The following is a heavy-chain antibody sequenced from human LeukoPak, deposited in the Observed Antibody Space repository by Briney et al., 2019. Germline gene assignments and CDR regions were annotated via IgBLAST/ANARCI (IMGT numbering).Heavy chain of an antibody. D-gene: IGHD6-13*01. V-gene: IGHV3-30*02. J-gene: IGHJ6*03. CDR2: IRYDGSNK. CDR1: GFTFSRYG. CDR3: AKRRLHSSQDSRRGSRSYYYYYMDV. Sequence: PGRSLRLSCAASGFTFSRYGMYWVRQAPGKGLEWVAFIRYDGSNKYYADSVKGRFTISRDNSKNTLYLQMNSLRAEDTAVYYCAKRRLHSSQDSRRGSRSYYYYYMDVWGKGTTVTISS.